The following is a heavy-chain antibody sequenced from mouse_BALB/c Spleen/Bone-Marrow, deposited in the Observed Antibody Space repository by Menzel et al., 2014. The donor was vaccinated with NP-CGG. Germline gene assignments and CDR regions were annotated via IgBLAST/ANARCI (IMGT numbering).Heavy chain of an antibody. V-gene: IGHV4-1*02. Sequence: DVMLVESGGGLVQPGGSLKLSCAASGFDFIRYWMSWVRQAPGKGLEWIGEINPDRRTINYTPSLKDKFIISRDNAKNTLYLQMRKVRSEDTALYYCARLNYYGNLFVWGAGTTVTVSS. CDR2: INPDRRTI. CDR3: ARLNYYGNLFV. D-gene: IGHD1-1*01. J-gene: IGHJ1*01. CDR1: GFDFIRYW.